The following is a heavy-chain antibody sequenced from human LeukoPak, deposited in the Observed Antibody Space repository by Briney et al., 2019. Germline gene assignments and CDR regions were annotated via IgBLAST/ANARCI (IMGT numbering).Heavy chain of an antibody. CDR3: AKPAIAYIVVVVAATFN. D-gene: IGHD2-15*01. Sequence: PGGSLRLSCAASGFTFSSYAMSWVRQAPGKGLEWVSAISGSGGSTYYADSVKGRFTISRDNSKNTLYLQMNSLRAEDTAVYYCAKPAIAYIVVVVAATFNWGQGTLVTVSS. CDR1: GFTFSSYA. V-gene: IGHV3-23*01. J-gene: IGHJ4*02. CDR2: ISGSGGST.